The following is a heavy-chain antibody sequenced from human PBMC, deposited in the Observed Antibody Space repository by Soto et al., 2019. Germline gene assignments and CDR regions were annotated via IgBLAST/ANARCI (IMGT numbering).Heavy chain of an antibody. Sequence: QVQLQESGPGLVKPSETLSLTCTVSGGSISGSYWSWIRQPPGRGLEWIGYIYDSGSTNYNPSLTTRVTTSIDTPQTQFSLQLNAVTAADTAVYYGARHRSHCLGSDAFDIWGQGTMVTVSS. CDR3: ARHRSHCLGSDAFDI. J-gene: IGHJ3*02. D-gene: IGHD2-15*01. V-gene: IGHV4-59*08. CDR1: GGSISGSY. CDR2: IYDSGST.